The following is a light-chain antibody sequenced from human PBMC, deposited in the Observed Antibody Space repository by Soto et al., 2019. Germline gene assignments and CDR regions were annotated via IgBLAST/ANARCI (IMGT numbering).Light chain of an antibody. CDR3: TSYVGSTIWV. J-gene: IGLJ3*02. V-gene: IGLV2-8*01. CDR2: EVS. Sequence: QSALTQPPSASGSPGQSVTISCTGTSSDVGAYKYVSWYQQYPGKAPKLMMYEVSKRPSGVPDRFSGSKSGNTASLTVSGLQAEDEADYYCTSYVGSTIWVFGGGTKLTVL. CDR1: SSDVGAYKY.